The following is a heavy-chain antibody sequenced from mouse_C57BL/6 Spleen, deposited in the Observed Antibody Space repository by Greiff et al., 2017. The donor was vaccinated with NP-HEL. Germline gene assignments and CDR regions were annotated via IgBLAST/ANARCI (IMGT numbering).Heavy chain of an antibody. CDR3: ARSEATVYYFDY. J-gene: IGHJ2*01. CDR2: IYPGDGDT. D-gene: IGHD1-1*01. CDR1: GYAFSSYW. Sequence: VQLQQSGAELVKPGASVKISCKASGYAFSSYWMNWVKQRPGKGLEWIGQIYPGDGDTNYNGKFKGKATLTADKSSSTAYMQLSSLTSEDSAVYFCARSEATVYYFDYWGQGTTLTVSS. V-gene: IGHV1-80*01.